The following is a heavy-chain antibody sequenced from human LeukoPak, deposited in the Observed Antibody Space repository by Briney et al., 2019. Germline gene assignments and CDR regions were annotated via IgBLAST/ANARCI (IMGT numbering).Heavy chain of an antibody. CDR2: ISAYNGNK. Sequence: GASVKVSCKASGYTFTNYGISWVRQAPGQGLEWMGWISAYNGNKNYAQKLQGRVTMTKDTSTSTAYMELRSLRFNDTAVYYCARDRTLRITMVRGVIFDYWGQGTLVTVSS. CDR3: ARDRTLRITMVRGVIFDY. V-gene: IGHV1-18*01. D-gene: IGHD3-10*01. CDR1: GYTFTNYG. J-gene: IGHJ4*02.